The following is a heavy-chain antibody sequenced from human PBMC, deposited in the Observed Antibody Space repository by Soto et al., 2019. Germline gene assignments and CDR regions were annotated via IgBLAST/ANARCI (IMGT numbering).Heavy chain of an antibody. D-gene: IGHD5-18*01. CDR3: ARNRRGYSYGYAVDY. J-gene: IGHJ4*02. V-gene: IGHV3-30-3*01. CDR2: ISYDGSNK. CDR1: GFTFSSYW. Sequence: PGGSLRLSCAASGFTFSSYWMHWVRQAPGKGLEWVAVISYDGSNKYYADSVKGRFTISRDNSKNTLYLQMNSLRAEDTAVYYCARNRRGYSYGYAVDYWGQGTLVTVSS.